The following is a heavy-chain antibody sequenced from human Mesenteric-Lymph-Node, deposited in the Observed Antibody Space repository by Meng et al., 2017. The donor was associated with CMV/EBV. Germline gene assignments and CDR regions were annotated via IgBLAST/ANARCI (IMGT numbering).Heavy chain of an antibody. J-gene: IGHJ5*02. CDR1: GYSFTGYS. CDR3: VRGQRTFDP. D-gene: IGHD1-1*01. Sequence: QLVQSGAEVKKPAASVKVSCKASGYSFTGYSIHWVRQAPGQGLAWMGRISPNTGDTIYEENFQGRVTMTRDTSINTAYMELSSLTSDDTAVYYCVRGQRTFDPWGQGTLVTVSS. V-gene: IGHV1-2*06. CDR2: ISPNTGDT.